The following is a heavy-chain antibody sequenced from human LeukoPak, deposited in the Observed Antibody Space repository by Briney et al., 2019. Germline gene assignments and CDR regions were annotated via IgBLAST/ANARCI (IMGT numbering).Heavy chain of an antibody. CDR1: GYTFTTYY. Sequence: ASVKVSCKASGYTFTTYYMHWVRQAPGQGLEWMGIINPSGGSTSYAQKFQGRVTMTRDTSTNTVYMELSSLRSEDTAVYYCAKEQYSYGRALDYWGQGTLVTVSS. CDR3: AKEQYSYGRALDY. CDR2: INPSGGST. D-gene: IGHD5-18*01. J-gene: IGHJ4*02. V-gene: IGHV1-46*01.